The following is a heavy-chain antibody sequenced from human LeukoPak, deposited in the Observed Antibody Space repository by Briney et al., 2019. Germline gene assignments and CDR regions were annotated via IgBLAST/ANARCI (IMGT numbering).Heavy chain of an antibody. V-gene: IGHV4-4*07. J-gene: IGHJ5*02. Sequence: SETLSLTCTVSGGSLSSYYWSWIREPAGRGLEWSGRIFTSGSTNHNPSLKSRVTMSVDTSKNQYSLNLSPVTAADTAVDYCSRGTPYTSSEGFGPWGQGTLVTVSS. CDR3: SRGTPYTSSEGFGP. CDR2: IFTSGST. D-gene: IGHD6-13*01. CDR1: GGSLSSYY.